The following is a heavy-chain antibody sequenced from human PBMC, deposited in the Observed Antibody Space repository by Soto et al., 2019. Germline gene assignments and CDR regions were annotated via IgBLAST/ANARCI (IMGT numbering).Heavy chain of an antibody. CDR3: ARVLLWFGNLPQRGANFES. V-gene: IGHV3-23*01. CDR1: GFTFDSYA. Sequence: PXGALRLSCAASGFTFDSYAMTWVRQAPGRGLDWVSAISGSGGSTYYADSMKGRFTISRDNSKNTLYLQMNSLRAEDTAVYYCARVLLWFGNLPQRGANFESWCQGSMVTDSS. CDR2: ISGSGGST. J-gene: IGHJ4*02. D-gene: IGHD3-10*01.